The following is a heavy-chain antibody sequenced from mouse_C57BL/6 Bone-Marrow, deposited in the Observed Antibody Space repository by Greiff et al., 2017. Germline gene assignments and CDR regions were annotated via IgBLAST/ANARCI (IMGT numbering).Heavy chain of an antibody. CDR3: STPPHIDGSNPDV. D-gene: IGHD1-1*01. V-gene: IGHV14-4*01. CDR2: IDPENGDT. J-gene: IGHJ1*03. Sequence: VQLLQSGAELVRPGASVKLSCTASGFNITDDYMHWVKQRPVHGLEWIGWIDPENGDTEYASKFQGKATITADTSSNTAYLQLSSLTSEDTAVYYCSTPPHIDGSNPDVWGTGTTVTVSS. CDR1: GFNITDDY.